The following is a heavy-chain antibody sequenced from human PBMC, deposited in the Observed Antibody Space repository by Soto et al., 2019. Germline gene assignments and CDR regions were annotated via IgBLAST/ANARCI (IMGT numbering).Heavy chain of an antibody. J-gene: IGHJ6*04. CDR1: GGSISSSSYY. Sequence: TLSLTCTVSGGSISSSSYYWGWIRQPPGKGLEWIGSIYYSGSTYYNPSLKSRVTISVDTSKNQFSLKLSSVTAADTAVYYCARDRFKDIAPWGKGTTVTVSS. CDR2: IYYSGST. CDR3: ARDRFKDIAP. D-gene: IGHD2-15*01. V-gene: IGHV4-39*02.